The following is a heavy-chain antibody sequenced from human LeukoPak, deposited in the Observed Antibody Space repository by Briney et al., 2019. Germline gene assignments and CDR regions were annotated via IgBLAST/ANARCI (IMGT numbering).Heavy chain of an antibody. Sequence: GGSLRLSCAASGFTFSSYAMSWVRQAPGKGLEWVSAISGSGGSTYYADSVKGRFTISRDNSKNTLYLQMNSLRAEDTAVYYCAKLSGVFYAANDAFDIWGQGTMVTVSS. D-gene: IGHD2/OR15-2a*01. V-gene: IGHV3-23*01. CDR1: GFTFSSYA. CDR3: AKLSGVFYAANDAFDI. CDR2: ISGSGGST. J-gene: IGHJ3*02.